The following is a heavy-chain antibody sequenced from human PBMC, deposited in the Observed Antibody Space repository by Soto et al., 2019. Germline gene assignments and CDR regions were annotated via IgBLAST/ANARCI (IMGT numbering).Heavy chain of an antibody. Sequence: SETLSLTCTVSGGSISGGGYYWSWIRQHPGKGLEWIGYIYYSGSTYYNPSLKSRVTISVDTSKNQFSLKLSSVTAADTAVYYCARVDYGDYWYFDLWGRDTLVTVSS. V-gene: IGHV4-31*03. CDR1: GGSISGGGYY. J-gene: IGHJ2*01. CDR3: ARVDYGDYWYFDL. CDR2: IYYSGST. D-gene: IGHD4-17*01.